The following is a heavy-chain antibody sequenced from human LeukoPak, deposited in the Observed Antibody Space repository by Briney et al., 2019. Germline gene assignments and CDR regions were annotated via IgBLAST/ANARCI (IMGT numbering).Heavy chain of an antibody. CDR2: IKSRTHGGTT. J-gene: IGHJ4*02. CDR1: GFSFKNVW. D-gene: IGHD3-9*01. CDR3: TTWNYDILTGYSI. Sequence: GGSLRLSCAASGFSFKNVWMSWVRQAPGKGLEWVGRIKSRTHGGTTDYAAAVKGRFTISRDDSKSTLYLQMNSLKTEDTALYYCTTWNYDILTGYSIWGQGTLVTVSS. V-gene: IGHV3-15*01.